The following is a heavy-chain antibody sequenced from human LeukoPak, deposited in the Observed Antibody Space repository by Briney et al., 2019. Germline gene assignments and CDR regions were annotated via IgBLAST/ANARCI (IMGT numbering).Heavy chain of an antibody. CDR1: GFSLSTSGVG. J-gene: IGHJ4*02. Sequence: ESGPTLVKPTQTLTLTRTFSGFSLSTSGVGVGWIRQPPGKALEWLALIYWNDDKRYSPSLKSRLTITKDTSKNQVVLTMTNMDPVDTATYYCAHTVGILTDFDYWGQGTLVTVSS. CDR2: IYWNDDK. V-gene: IGHV2-5*01. D-gene: IGHD3-9*01. CDR3: AHTVGILTDFDY.